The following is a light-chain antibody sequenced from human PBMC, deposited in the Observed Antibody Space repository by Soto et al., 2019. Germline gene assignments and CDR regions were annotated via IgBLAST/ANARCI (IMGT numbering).Light chain of an antibody. V-gene: IGKV4-1*01. J-gene: IGKJ4*01. CDR2: WAS. CDR1: QSLLSSSTNKNY. Sequence: DIVMTQSPDSLAVSLGESATIYCKSSQSLLSSSTNKNYLSWFQHKPGQPPKMLIYWASTRDSGVPDRVSGSGSGTDFTLTISSLQAEDVAVYYFQQYDSAPLTFGGGTKVEIK. CDR3: QQYDSAPLT.